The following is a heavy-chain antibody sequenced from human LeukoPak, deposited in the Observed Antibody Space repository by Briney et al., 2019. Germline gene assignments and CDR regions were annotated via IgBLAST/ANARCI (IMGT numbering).Heavy chain of an antibody. CDR2: INWNGGST. J-gene: IGHJ4*02. CDR1: GFTFDDYG. Sequence: GGSLRLSCAASGFTFDDYGMSWVRQAPGKGLEWVSGINWNGGSTGYADSVKGRFTISRDNAKNSLYLQMNSLRAEDTALYYCAKGDDHYYDSSGPFDYWGQGTLVTVSS. D-gene: IGHD3-22*01. V-gene: IGHV3-20*04. CDR3: AKGDDHYYDSSGPFDY.